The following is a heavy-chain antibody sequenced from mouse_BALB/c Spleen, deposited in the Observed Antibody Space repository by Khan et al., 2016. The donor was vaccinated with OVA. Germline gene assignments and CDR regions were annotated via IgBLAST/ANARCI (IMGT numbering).Heavy chain of an antibody. CDR1: GFSLTNYG. CDR2: IWGDGSR. Sequence: VQLLESGPGLVAPSQSLSITCTVSGFSLTNYGVNWVRQPPGKGLEWMGGIWGDGSRHYHSALISRLSITKDNSKSQVFLKLNSLQTDDTATYYCAGFEAAYYAMYYWGQGTSVTVSS. J-gene: IGHJ4*01. D-gene: IGHD6-1*01. CDR3: AGFEAAYYAMYY. V-gene: IGHV2-3*01.